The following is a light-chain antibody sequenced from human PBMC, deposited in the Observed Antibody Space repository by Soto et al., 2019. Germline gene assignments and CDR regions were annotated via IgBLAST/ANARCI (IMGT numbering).Light chain of an antibody. J-gene: IGLJ1*01. Sequence: QSALTQPASVSGSPGQSITISCTGTSSNVGSYKLVSWYQQHPGKAPKLMIYKGTQRPSGVSNRFSGSTSGNAASLTISGLQAGDEADYFCCSSAPESTYVFGTGTKVTVL. CDR1: SSNVGSYKL. CDR3: CSSAPESTYV. V-gene: IGLV2-23*01. CDR2: KGT.